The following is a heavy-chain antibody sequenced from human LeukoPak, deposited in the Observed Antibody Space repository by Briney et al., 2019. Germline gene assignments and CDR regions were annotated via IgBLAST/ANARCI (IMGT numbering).Heavy chain of an antibody. V-gene: IGHV4-38-2*02. CDR3: ARSGASSSGWPFDY. J-gene: IGHJ4*02. CDR1: GYSISSGYY. Sequence: PSETLSLTCTVSGYSISSGYYWGWIRQPPGKGLEWIGNIYHDGSTYYNPSLKSRVIISVDTSKNQFSLKLSSVTAADTAVYYCARSGASSSGWPFDYWGQGTLVTVSS. D-gene: IGHD6-19*01. CDR2: IYHDGST.